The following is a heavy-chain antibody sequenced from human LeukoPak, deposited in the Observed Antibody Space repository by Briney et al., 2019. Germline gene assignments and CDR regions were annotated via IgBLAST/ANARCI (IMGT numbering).Heavy chain of an antibody. V-gene: IGHV3-7*01. D-gene: IGHD6-19*01. CDR1: GFSFSSYW. Sequence: GGSLRLSCAASGFSFSSYWRSWVRQAPGKGLEWVANIKQDGSEKYYVDSVKGRFTISRDNARNSLFLQMNSLRAEDTAVYYCTRDIAVAGTLDYWGQGTLVTVSS. CDR2: IKQDGSEK. CDR3: TRDIAVAGTLDY. J-gene: IGHJ4*02.